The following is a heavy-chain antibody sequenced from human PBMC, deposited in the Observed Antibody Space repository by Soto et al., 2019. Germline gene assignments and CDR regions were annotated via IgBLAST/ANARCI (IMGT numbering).Heavy chain of an antibody. Sequence: GASVKVSCKVSGYTLTELSMHWVRQAPGKGLEWMGGFDPEDGETIYAQKFQGRVTMTEDTSTDTAYMELSSLRYEDTAVYYCATENTRMGLTLFGVVIAALYYWGQGTLVTVSS. CDR1: GYTLTELS. V-gene: IGHV1-24*01. CDR2: FDPEDGET. CDR3: ATENTRMGLTLFGVVIAALYY. D-gene: IGHD3-3*01. J-gene: IGHJ4*02.